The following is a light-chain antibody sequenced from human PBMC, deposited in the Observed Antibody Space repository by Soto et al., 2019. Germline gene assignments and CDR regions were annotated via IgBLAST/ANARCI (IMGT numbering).Light chain of an antibody. CDR3: QQYYTTPYT. CDR2: WAS. Sequence: DIVMTQSPDSLAVSLGERATINCKSSQSVLYSSNNKNYLAWLQQKPGQPPKLLIYWASTRESGVPDRFSGSGSGTDFTLTISRLQAEDVAVYYCQQYYTTPYTFGQGTKLEIK. J-gene: IGKJ2*01. CDR1: QSVLYSSNNKNY. V-gene: IGKV4-1*01.